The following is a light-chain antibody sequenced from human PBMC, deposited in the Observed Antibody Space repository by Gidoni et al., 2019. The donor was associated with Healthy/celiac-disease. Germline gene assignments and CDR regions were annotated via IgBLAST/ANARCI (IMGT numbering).Light chain of an antibody. CDR1: STNIGSNT. V-gene: IGLV1-44*01. CDR3: AAWDDSLNGPV. J-gene: IGLJ2*01. CDR2: SNN. Sequence: QSVLTQPPSASGHPGQRVTISCSGSSTNIGSNTVNWYQQLPGTAPKLLIYSNNQRPSGVPDRFSGSKSGTSASLAISGLQSEDEAYYYCAAWDDSLNGPVFGGGTKLTVL.